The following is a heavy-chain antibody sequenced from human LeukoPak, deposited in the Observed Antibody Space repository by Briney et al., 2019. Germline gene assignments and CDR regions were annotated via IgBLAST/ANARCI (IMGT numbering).Heavy chain of an antibody. CDR1: GGSISGYD. CDR3: ARGDSSGYHSYYFDY. V-gene: IGHV4-59*01. CDR2: MFNTGST. D-gene: IGHD5-18*01. J-gene: IGHJ4*02. Sequence: PSETLSLTCTVSGGSISGYDWGWIRQPPGKGLEWISYMFNTGSTNYNPSLKSQVTMSVDTSKNQFSLKLSSVTAADTALYYCARGDSSGYHSYYFDYWGQGTLVTVSS.